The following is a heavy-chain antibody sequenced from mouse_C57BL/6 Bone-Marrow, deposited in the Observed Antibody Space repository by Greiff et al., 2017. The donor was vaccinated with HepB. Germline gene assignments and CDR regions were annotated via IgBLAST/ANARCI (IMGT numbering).Heavy chain of an antibody. CDR1: GYSFTDYN. CDR2: INPNYGTT. Sequence: VQLQQSGPELVKPGASVKIPCKASGYSFTDYNMNWVKQSNGKSLEWIGVINPNYGTTSYNQKFKGKATLTVDQSSSTAYMQLNSLTSEDSAVYYCARWAYYSNYWYFDVWGTGTTVTVSS. J-gene: IGHJ1*03. CDR3: ARWAYYSNYWYFDV. V-gene: IGHV1-39*01. D-gene: IGHD2-5*01.